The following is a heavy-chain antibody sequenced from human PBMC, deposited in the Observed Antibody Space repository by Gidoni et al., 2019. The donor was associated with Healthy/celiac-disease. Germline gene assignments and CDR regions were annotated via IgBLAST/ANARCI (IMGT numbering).Heavy chain of an antibody. V-gene: IGHV4-61*01. CDR3: ARAEDYYDSSGYCNWFDP. D-gene: IGHD3-22*01. J-gene: IGHJ5*02. CDR2: IYYSGST. Sequence: QVQLQESGPGLVKPSETLSLTCTVSGGSVSSGSHYWSWIRQPPGKGLEWIGYIYYSGSTTYNPSLKSRVTISVDTSKNQFSLKLSSVTAADTAVYYCARAEDYYDSSGYCNWFDPWGQGTLVTVSS. CDR1: GGSVSSGSHY.